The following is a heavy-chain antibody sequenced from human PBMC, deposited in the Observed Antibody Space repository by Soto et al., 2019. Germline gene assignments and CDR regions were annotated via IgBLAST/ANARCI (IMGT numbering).Heavy chain of an antibody. D-gene: IGHD3-10*01. J-gene: IGHJ4*02. CDR1: GFTFSNAW. V-gene: IGHV3-15*01. Sequence: EVQLVESGGGLVKPGGSLRLSCEASGFTFSNAWMSWVRQAPGKGLEWVGRIKSTTDGGTTDYGAPVKGRFTISRDDSKTTLYLQMNSLKTEDTAVYYCTTYPVTMVRGLIRSFDYWGQGTLVTVSS. CDR3: TTYPVTMVRGLIRSFDY. CDR2: IKSTTDGGTT.